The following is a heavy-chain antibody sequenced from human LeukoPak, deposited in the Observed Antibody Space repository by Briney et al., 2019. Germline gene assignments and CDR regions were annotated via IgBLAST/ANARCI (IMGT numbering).Heavy chain of an antibody. CDR3: AKGDYGGYSHGFDI. CDR2: ISYDGSNQ. CDR1: GFTFSGYG. D-gene: IGHD4-23*01. J-gene: IGHJ3*02. V-gene: IGHV3-30*18. Sequence: GGSLRLSCAASGFTFSGYGMHWVRQAPGKGLEWVAVISYDGSNQFYADSVRVRSTISRDNSKNTLYLQMNSLRAEDTAVYYCAKGDYGGYSHGFDIWGQGTMVTVSS.